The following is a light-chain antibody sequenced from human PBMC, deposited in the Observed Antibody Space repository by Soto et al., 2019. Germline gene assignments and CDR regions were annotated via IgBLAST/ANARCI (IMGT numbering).Light chain of an antibody. V-gene: IGKV1-5*03. CDR2: KAS. CDR1: QSISTW. J-gene: IGKJ4*01. CDR3: QQYNTYSLT. Sequence: DIQMTQSPSTLSASVGDRVIITCRASQSISTWLAWYQQKPGKAPKLLIYKASSLESGVPSRFSGSGSGTEFTLTISSLQPDDLATYYCQQYNTYSLTFGGGTKVEI.